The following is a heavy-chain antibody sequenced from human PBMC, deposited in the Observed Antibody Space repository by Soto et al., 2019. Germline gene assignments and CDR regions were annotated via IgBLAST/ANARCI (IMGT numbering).Heavy chain of an antibody. Sequence: WGSRRFSCAASGFTFRIDAMSWVLQAPGKGLAWVSAISRSGGSTDYADSGKGRFTISRDNSKNTLYLQMNSLRAEDTAVYYCPKHGGRVATALPFDYWGQGTLVTVSS. J-gene: IGHJ4*02. CDR2: ISRSGGST. CDR3: PKHGGRVATALPFDY. CDR1: GFTFRIDA. D-gene: IGHD2-21*02. V-gene: IGHV3-23*01.